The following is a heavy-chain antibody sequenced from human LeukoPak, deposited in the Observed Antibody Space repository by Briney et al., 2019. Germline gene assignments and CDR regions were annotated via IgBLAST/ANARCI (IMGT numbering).Heavy chain of an antibody. CDR3: ARPRWFGEGYYVDV. Sequence: EASVKVSCKASGGTFSSYAISWVRQAPGQGLEWMGGIIPIFGTANYAQKFQGRVTITTDESTSTAYMELSSLRSEDTAVYYCARPRWFGEGYYVDVWGKGTTVTVSS. CDR2: IIPIFGTA. J-gene: IGHJ6*03. D-gene: IGHD3-10*01. CDR1: GGTFSSYA. V-gene: IGHV1-69*05.